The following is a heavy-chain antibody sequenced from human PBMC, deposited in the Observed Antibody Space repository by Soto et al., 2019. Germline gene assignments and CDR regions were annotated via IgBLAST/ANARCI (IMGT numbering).Heavy chain of an antibody. J-gene: IGHJ4*02. CDR3: AADPYYYDSSGYRGYDY. Sequence: GASLRLSCAASGFTFSSYAMSWVRQAPGKGLEWVSAISGSGGSTYYADSVKGRFTISRDNSKNTLYLQMNSLRAEDTAVYYCAADPYYYDSSGYRGYDYWGQGTLVTVSS. V-gene: IGHV3-23*01. CDR2: ISGSGGST. CDR1: GFTFSSYA. D-gene: IGHD3-22*01.